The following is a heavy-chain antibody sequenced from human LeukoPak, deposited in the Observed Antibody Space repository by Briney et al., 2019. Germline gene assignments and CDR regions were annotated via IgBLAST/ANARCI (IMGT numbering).Heavy chain of an antibody. CDR3: ARGSWGEIAGRKSFEF. Sequence: ASVKVSCKASEYTFTSYDINWVRQAPGQGLEWMGWMNPNSGNTGYAQKFQGRVTMTRVTSISTAYMELNNLTPEDTAVYYCARGSWGEIAGRKSFEFWGQGSLVTVSS. CDR2: MNPNSGNT. V-gene: IGHV1-8*01. CDR1: EYTFTSYD. D-gene: IGHD6-6*01. J-gene: IGHJ4*02.